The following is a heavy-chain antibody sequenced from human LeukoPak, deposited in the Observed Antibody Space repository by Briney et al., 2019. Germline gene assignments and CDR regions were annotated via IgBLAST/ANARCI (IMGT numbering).Heavy chain of an antibody. J-gene: IGHJ4*02. CDR3: ATESPGGVASDY. D-gene: IGHD4-23*01. CDR2: INSDGSST. CDR1: GFTFSSYS. V-gene: IGHV3-74*01. Sequence: GGSLRLSCAASGFTFSSYSIHWVRQAPGKGLVWVSRINSDGSSTSYADSVKGRFTISRDNAKNTLYLQMNSLRAEDTAVYYCATESPGGVASDYWGQGTLVTVSS.